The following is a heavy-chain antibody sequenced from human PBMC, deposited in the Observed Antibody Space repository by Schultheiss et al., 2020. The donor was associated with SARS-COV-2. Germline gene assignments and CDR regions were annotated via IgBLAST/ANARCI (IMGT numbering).Heavy chain of an antibody. Sequence: SETLSLTCAVSGYSISSGYYWSWIRQPPGKGLEWIGEINHSGSTNYNPSLKSRVTISVDTSKNQFSLKLSSVTAADTAVYYCARGPYWYAAAAADYFDYWGQGTLVTVSS. CDR3: ARGPYWYAAAAADYFDY. CDR1: GYSISSGYY. CDR2: INHSGST. V-gene: IGHV4-34*01. J-gene: IGHJ4*02. D-gene: IGHD6-13*01.